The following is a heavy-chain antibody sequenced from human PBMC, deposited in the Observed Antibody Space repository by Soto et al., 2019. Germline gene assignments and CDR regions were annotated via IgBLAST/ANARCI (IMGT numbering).Heavy chain of an antibody. CDR2: INHSGST. CDR1: GGSFSGYY. J-gene: IGHJ6*02. D-gene: IGHD3-3*01. V-gene: IGHV4-34*01. Sequence: PSETLSLTCAVYGGSFSGYYWSWIRQPPGKGLEWIGEINHSGSTNYNPSXXXXXXISVDTSKNQFSLKLSSVTAADTAVYYCARARITIFGVVITGEGYYYGMDVWGQGTTVTVSS. CDR3: ARARITIFGVVITGEGYYYGMDV.